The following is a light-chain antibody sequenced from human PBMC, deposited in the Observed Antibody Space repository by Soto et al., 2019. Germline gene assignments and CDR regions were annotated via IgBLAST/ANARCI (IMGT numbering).Light chain of an antibody. CDR1: SSISTY. CDR3: HYRSVGWT. CDR2: DAS. J-gene: IGKJ1*01. Sequence: EIVLTQSPATLSLPPGERATLSCRASSSISTYLAWYQQKPGQAPRLLIYDASNRATGIPARFSGSGSGTDFTLTISSLEPEDFAVYYCHYRSVGWTFGQGTKLEI. V-gene: IGKV3-11*01.